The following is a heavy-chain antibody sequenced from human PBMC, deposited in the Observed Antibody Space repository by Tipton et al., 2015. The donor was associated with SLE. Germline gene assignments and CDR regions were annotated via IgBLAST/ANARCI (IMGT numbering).Heavy chain of an antibody. Sequence: TLSLTCSVSGDSINSFYWSWIRQPPGKGLEWIGYIYFSGSTDYNPSLKSRVTISVDTSKNQFSLKLKSVTAADSAVYYCARERYCSGASCYATDYWGQGTLVTVSS. V-gene: IGHV4-59*01. CDR2: IYFSGST. J-gene: IGHJ4*02. CDR3: ARERYCSGASCYATDY. CDR1: GDSINSFY. D-gene: IGHD2-2*01.